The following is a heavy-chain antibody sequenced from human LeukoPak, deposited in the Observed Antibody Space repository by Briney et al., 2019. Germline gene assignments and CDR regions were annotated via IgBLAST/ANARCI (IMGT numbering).Heavy chain of an antibody. Sequence: PGGSLRLSCAASGFTFSSYAMSWVRQAPGKGLEWVSAISGSGGSTYYADSVKGRFTISRDNSKNTLYLQMNSLRAEDTAVYYCAKDKGTYQRGYSGYWFTFHYWGQGTLVTVSS. CDR1: GFTFSSYA. D-gene: IGHD5-12*01. CDR2: ISGSGGST. CDR3: AKDKGTYQRGYSGYWFTFHY. J-gene: IGHJ4*02. V-gene: IGHV3-23*01.